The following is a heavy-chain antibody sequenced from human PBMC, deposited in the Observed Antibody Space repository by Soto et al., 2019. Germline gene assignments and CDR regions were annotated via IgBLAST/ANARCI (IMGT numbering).Heavy chain of an antibody. CDR3: ARDRGSDSYAYYFDY. V-gene: IGHV1-46*01. D-gene: IGHD5-18*01. CDR1: GYTFTSYY. CDR2: INPSGGST. Sequence: GASVKVSCKASGYTFTSYYMHWVRQAPGQGLEWMGIINPSGGSTSYAQKFQGRVTMTRDTSTSTVYMELSSLRSEDTAVYYCARDRGSDSYAYYFDYWGREPWSPSPQ. J-gene: IGHJ4*02.